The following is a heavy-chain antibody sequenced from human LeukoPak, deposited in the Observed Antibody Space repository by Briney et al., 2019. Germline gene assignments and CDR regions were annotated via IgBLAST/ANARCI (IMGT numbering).Heavy chain of an antibody. CDR3: ARLEQELVQGFDY. V-gene: IGHV5-51*01. Sequence: GESLMISCKWSEYSFTSYWIGWVGQMPGEGVEWMGIIYLGDSNTRYSPSFQGKVTFSADKSISTAYLQWRSLKASDTGMYYCARLEQELVQGFDYWAQGPLVTVSS. CDR2: IYLGDSNT. CDR1: EYSFTSYW. J-gene: IGHJ4*02. D-gene: IGHD6-13*01.